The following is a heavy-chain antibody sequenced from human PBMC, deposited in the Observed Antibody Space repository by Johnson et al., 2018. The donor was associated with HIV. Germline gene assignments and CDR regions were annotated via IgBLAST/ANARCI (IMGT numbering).Heavy chain of an antibody. CDR2: IQFDGSHK. D-gene: IGHD3-3*01. Sequence: QVQLVESGGGVVQPGGSLRLTCKASGFSFSNYAIHWVRQAPGKGLEWVTFIQFDGSHKYSADFVKGRFTISRDTSKSTLYLQMNSLRAEDTAVYYCANDFWSGSGIWGQGTMVTVSS. CDR1: GFSFSNYA. V-gene: IGHV3-30*02. CDR3: ANDFWSGSGI. J-gene: IGHJ3*02.